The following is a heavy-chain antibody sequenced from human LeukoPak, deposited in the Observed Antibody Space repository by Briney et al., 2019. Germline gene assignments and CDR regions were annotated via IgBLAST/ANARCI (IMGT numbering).Heavy chain of an antibody. Sequence: ASVKVSCKTSGYTFTSYGLTWVRQAPGQGLEWVGWLSPYSGNTNYAQKFQGRVTMTRDTSISTTYMELRRLRSDDTAVYYCATSYGDYLDWGQGTLVTVSS. D-gene: IGHD4-17*01. J-gene: IGHJ4*02. CDR3: ATSYGDYLD. CDR1: GYTFTSYG. CDR2: LSPYSGNT. V-gene: IGHV1-18*01.